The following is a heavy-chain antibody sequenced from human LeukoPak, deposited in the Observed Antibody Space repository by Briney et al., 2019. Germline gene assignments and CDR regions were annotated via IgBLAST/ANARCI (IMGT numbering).Heavy chain of an antibody. CDR3: ARDRPTVVRGVLVY. J-gene: IGHJ4*02. CDR2: ISYDGSNK. V-gene: IGHV3-30-3*01. Sequence: GGSLRLSCAASGFTFSNYAMSWVRQAPGKGLEWVAVISYDGSNKYYADSVKGRFTISRDNSKNTLYLQMNSLRAEDTAVYYCARDRPTVVRGVLVYWGQGTLVTVSS. D-gene: IGHD3-10*01. CDR1: GFTFSNYA.